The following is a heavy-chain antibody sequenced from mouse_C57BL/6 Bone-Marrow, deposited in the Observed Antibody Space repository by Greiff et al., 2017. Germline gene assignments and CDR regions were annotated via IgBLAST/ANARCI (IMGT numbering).Heavy chain of an antibody. CDR3: ARDFGYYVWFAY. CDR2: IDPSDSYT. Sequence: QVQLQQPGAELVMPGASVKLSCKASGYTFTSYWMHWVKQRPGQGLEWIGEIDPSDSYTNYTQKFKGKSTLTVDKSSSTAYMQLSSLTSEDSAVYYCARDFGYYVWFAYWGQGTLVTVSA. V-gene: IGHV1-69*01. J-gene: IGHJ3*01. CDR1: GYTFTSYW. D-gene: IGHD2-3*01.